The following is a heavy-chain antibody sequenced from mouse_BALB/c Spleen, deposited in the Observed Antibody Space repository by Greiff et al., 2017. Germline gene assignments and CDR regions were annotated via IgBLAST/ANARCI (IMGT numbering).Heavy chain of an antibody. D-gene: IGHD2-1*01. Sequence: VQLQQSGAELVRSGASVKLSCTASGFNIKDYYMHWVKQRPEQGLEWIGWIDPENGDTEYAPKFQSKATMTADTSSNTAYLQLSSLTSEDTAVYYCNAAYGNSYAMDYWGQGTSVTVSS. CDR3: NAAYGNSYAMDY. V-gene: IGHV14-4*02. J-gene: IGHJ4*01. CDR2: IDPENGDT. CDR1: GFNIKDYY.